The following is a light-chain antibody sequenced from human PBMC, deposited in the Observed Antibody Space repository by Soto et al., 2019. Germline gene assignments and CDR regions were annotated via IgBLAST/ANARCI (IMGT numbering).Light chain of an antibody. V-gene: IGKV1-5*01. CDR3: QQYNSYIT. Sequence: DIQMTQSPSTLSASVGDRVTITCRASQSISSWLAWYQQKPGKAPKLLIYDASSLESGAPSRFSGSGSGTEFTLTISSLQPDDFATYYCQQYNSYITFGQGTRLEIK. J-gene: IGKJ5*01. CDR2: DAS. CDR1: QSISSW.